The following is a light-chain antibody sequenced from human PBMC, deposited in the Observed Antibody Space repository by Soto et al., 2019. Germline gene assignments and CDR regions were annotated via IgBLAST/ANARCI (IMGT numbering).Light chain of an antibody. Sequence: DIQMTQSPSSLSASVGDRVTITCRASQTINKNLNWYQQKPGQAPNLLIYSASDFQSGVPSRFSGSGSGTEFTLTISGLQPEDFATYYCQQRSNWPSNTFGQGTKLEIK. CDR1: QTINKN. CDR2: SAS. J-gene: IGKJ2*01. CDR3: QQRSNWPSNT. V-gene: IGKV1-39*01.